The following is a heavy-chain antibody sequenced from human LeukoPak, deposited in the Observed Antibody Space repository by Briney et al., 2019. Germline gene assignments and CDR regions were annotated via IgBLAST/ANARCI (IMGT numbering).Heavy chain of an antibody. CDR1: GGSFSGYY. CDR2: INHSGST. CDR3: AWDRGSLSY. V-gene: IGHV4-34*01. D-gene: IGHD5/OR15-5a*01. Sequence: SETLSLTCAVYGGSFSGYYWSWIRQPPGKGLEWIGEINHSGSTNYNPSLKSRVTISVDTSKNQFSLKLSSVTAADTAVYYCAWDRGSLSYWGQGTLVTVSS. J-gene: IGHJ4*02.